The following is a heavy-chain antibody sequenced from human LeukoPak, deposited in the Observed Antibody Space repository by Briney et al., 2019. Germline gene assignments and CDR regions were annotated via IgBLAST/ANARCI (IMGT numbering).Heavy chain of an antibody. D-gene: IGHD6-13*01. CDR2: VIGYNGKT. J-gene: IGHJ4*02. CDR1: CDIFASCD. V-gene: IGHV1-18*04. Sequence: SSKILSNASCDIFASCDYISLLHHPGGMRLGLVSVIGYNGKTNYAQKLKGRFTMTTDTSMSTVYIELRSLRSDDTAVYYCARDTGIAVAGTGDFDYWGQGTLVTVSS. CDR3: ARDTGIAVAGTGDFDY.